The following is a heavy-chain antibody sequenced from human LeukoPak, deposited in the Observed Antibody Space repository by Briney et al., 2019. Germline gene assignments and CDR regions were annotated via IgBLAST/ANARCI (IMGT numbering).Heavy chain of an antibody. J-gene: IGHJ4*02. D-gene: IGHD2-15*01. CDR3: ARVYCSGGSCSFDY. V-gene: IGHV3-21*01. Sequence: GGSLRLSCAASGFTFSVYEMNWVRQAPGKGLEWVSSISSSSSYIYYADSVKGRFTISRDNAKNSLYLQMNSLRAEDTAVYYCARVYCSGGSCSFDYWGQGTLVTVSS. CDR2: ISSSSSYI. CDR1: GFTFSVYE.